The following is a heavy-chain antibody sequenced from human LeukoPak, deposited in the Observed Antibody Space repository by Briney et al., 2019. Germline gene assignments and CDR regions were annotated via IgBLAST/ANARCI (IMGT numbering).Heavy chain of an antibody. V-gene: IGHV3-23*01. J-gene: IGHJ4*02. D-gene: IGHD1-26*01. CDR1: GFTFSSYA. Sequence: PGGSLRLSCAASGFTFSSYAMSWVRQAPGEGLEWVSAISGSGGSTYYADSVKGRFTISRDNSKNTLYLQMNSLRAEDTAVYYCAKDVGKWESLHFFDYWGQGTLVTVSS. CDR3: AKDVGKWESLHFFDY. CDR2: ISGSGGST.